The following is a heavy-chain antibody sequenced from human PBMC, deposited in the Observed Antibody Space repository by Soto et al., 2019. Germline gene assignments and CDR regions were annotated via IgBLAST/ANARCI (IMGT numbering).Heavy chain of an antibody. Sequence: QVQLVQSGAEVKKPGASVKVSCKASGYSFTSYAMHWVRQAPGQRLEWMGWINAGNGNTKYSQKFQGRVTITGDTSASTAYMELRSLRSEDTAVYYCAKSSSWYMFDYWGQGTLVTVSS. CDR3: AKSSSWYMFDY. D-gene: IGHD6-13*01. J-gene: IGHJ4*02. CDR1: GYSFTSYA. V-gene: IGHV1-3*01. CDR2: INAGNGNT.